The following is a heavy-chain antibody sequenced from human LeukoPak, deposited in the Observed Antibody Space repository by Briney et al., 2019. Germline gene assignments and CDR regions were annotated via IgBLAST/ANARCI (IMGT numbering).Heavy chain of an antibody. Sequence: PSETLSLTCAVYGGSFSGYYWSWIRQPPGKGLEWIGEINHSGSTNYNPPLKGRVTISVDTSKNQFSLKLSSVTAADTAVYYCARHDSSGYFMNDAFDIWGQGTMVTVSS. V-gene: IGHV4-34*01. D-gene: IGHD3-22*01. J-gene: IGHJ3*02. CDR1: GGSFSGYY. CDR3: ARHDSSGYFMNDAFDI. CDR2: INHSGST.